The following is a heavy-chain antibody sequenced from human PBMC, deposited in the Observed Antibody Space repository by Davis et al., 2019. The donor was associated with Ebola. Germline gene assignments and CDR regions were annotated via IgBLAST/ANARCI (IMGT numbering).Heavy chain of an antibody. V-gene: IGHV4-30-2*01. Sequence: PSETLSLTCAVSGGSISSGGHSWSWIRQPPGKGLEWIGYIYHSGITHYNPSRKSRVTISADRSKNQFSLKLSSVTAADTAVYYWARERVVAATRGDGYYYYGMDVWGQGTTVTVSS. J-gene: IGHJ6*02. CDR2: IYHSGIT. CDR1: GGSISSGGHS. D-gene: IGHD2-15*01. CDR3: ARERVVAATRGDGYYYYGMDV.